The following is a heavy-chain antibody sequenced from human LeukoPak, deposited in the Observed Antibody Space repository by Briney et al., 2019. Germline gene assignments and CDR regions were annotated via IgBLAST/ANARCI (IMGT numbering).Heavy chain of an antibody. Sequence: GGSLRLSCAASGFTFSSYAMSWVRQAPGKGLEWVSGISGSGGNTYYADSVKGRFTISRDNSNNTLYLQMNSLRAEDTAVFYCAKGQVHFDWWGQGTLVTVSS. J-gene: IGHJ4*02. CDR1: GFTFSSYA. CDR3: AKGQVHFDW. D-gene: IGHD3-10*01. CDR2: ISGSGGNT. V-gene: IGHV3-23*01.